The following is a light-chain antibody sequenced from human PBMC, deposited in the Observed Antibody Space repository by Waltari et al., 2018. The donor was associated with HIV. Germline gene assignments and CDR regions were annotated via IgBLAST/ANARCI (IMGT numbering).Light chain of an antibody. Sequence: QSVLTQPPSVSAAPGQKVTISCTGSSPHIGNNQLSWYQQLQGTAPKLLIYDNNKRPSGIPDRFSASKSGTSATLGITGLQTGDEAEYYCGAWDSSLSAVVFGTGTKVTVL. J-gene: IGLJ1*01. CDR3: GAWDSSLSAVV. CDR2: DNN. CDR1: SPHIGNNQ. V-gene: IGLV1-51*01.